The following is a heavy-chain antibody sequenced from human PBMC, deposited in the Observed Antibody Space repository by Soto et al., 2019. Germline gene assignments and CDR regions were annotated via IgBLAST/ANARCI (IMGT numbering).Heavy chain of an antibody. CDR1: GDNSGTYL. CDR2: IYPGDSDT. V-gene: IGHV5-51*01. J-gene: IGHJ6*02. Sequence: DFLNLSLKGAGDNSGTYLNASVRQLPGKGPEWMGIIYPGDSDTSYSPSFQGQVPISVDKSISTAYLQWNSLKASDTAVYYCARRGYSYGLDVWGQGTKV. CDR3: ARRGYSYGLDV. D-gene: IGHD5-18*01.